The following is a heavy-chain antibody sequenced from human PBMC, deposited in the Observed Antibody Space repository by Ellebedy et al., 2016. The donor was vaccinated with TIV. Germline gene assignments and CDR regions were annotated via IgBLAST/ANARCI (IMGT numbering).Heavy chain of an antibody. J-gene: IGHJ3*02. V-gene: IGHV3-7*04. D-gene: IGHD6-19*01. Sequence: GESLKISXAASGFTFSSYWMSWVRQAPGKGLEWVANIKQDGSEKYYVDSVKGRFTISRDNAKNSLYLQMNSLRAEDTAVYYCARGMGSSGWYSPNDAFDIWGQGTMVTVSS. CDR1: GFTFSSYW. CDR2: IKQDGSEK. CDR3: ARGMGSSGWYSPNDAFDI.